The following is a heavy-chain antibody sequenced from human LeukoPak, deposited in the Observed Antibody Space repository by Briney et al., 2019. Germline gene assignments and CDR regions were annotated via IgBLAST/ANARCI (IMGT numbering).Heavy chain of an antibody. CDR3: ARDQTYYDTSGFSLYAFDI. D-gene: IGHD3-22*01. CDR1: GGSISSYY. J-gene: IGHJ3*02. V-gene: IGHV4-4*07. CDR2: IYTSGTT. Sequence: PSETLSLTCSVSGGSISSYYWSWIRQPAGKGLEWIGRIYTSGTTNYNPSLKSRVTMSVDTSKNQFSLKLNSVTAADTAVCYCARDQTYYDTSGFSLYAFDIWGQGTMVTVSS.